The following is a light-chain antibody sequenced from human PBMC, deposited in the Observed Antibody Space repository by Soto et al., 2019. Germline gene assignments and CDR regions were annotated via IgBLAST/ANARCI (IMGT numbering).Light chain of an antibody. J-gene: IGKJ4*01. Sequence: DIQMTQSPSSLSASVGDRVTITCQASQDCKNYLNWYQQKPGKAPNLLIYDASNLKTGVPSRFSGSGSGTHFTFTISSLQPEDMATYYCQHYDHLPPLSFGGGTKVEIK. CDR1: QDCKNY. CDR3: QHYDHLPPLS. CDR2: DAS. V-gene: IGKV1-33*01.